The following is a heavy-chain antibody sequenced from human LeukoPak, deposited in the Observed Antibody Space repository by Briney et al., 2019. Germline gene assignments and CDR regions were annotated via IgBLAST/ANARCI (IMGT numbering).Heavy chain of an antibody. J-gene: IGHJ6*03. CDR3: AIRYGSGEKYYYYFYMDL. CDR1: GYTFTSCD. V-gene: IGHV1-8*02. D-gene: IGHD3-10*01. CDR2: MNPNSGNA. Sequence: ASVKVSCKASGYTFTSCDINWVRQATGQGLEWMGWMNPNSGNAGYAQKFQGRVTMTRNNSISTAYMELSSLRSEDTAVYYCAIRYGSGEKYYYYFYMDLWGKGTTVTVSS.